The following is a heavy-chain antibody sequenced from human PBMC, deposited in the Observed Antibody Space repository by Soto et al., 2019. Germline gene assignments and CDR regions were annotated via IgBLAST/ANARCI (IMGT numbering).Heavy chain of an antibody. CDR3: ARHIVGSTKSIDS. CDR2: ISHIGTT. J-gene: IGHJ4*02. V-gene: IGHV4-4*02. D-gene: IGHD1-26*01. Sequence: PSETLSLTCGVSGDSITNSNLWIWVRQPPGRGLDWIGQISHIGTTQYNSSLKSRVTISVDKSENQFSLKLTSVTAADTAVYYCARHIVGSTKSIDSWGQGTLVTVSS. CDR1: GDSITNSNL.